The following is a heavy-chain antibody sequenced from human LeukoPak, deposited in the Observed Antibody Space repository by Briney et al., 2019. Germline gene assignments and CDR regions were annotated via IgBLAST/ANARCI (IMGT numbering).Heavy chain of an antibody. CDR1: GFTFSSYS. CDR3: ARDRGSGSYRDAFDI. CDR2: ISSSSSYI. V-gene: IGHV3-21*01. D-gene: IGHD1-26*01. Sequence: GGSLRLSCAASGFTFSSYSMNWVRQAPGKGLEWVSSISSSSSYIYYADSVKGRFTISIDNAKNSLYLQMNSLRAEDTAVYYCARDRGSGSYRDAFDIWGQGTMVTVSS. J-gene: IGHJ3*02.